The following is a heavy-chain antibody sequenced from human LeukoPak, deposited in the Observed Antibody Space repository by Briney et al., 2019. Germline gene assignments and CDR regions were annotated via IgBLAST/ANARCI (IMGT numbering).Heavy chain of an antibody. CDR1: GYTFTSYD. D-gene: IGHD1-7*01. CDR3: ARVAWGNWNSQGFDY. CDR2: MNPNSGNT. Sequence: GASVKVSCKASGYTFTSYDINWVRQATGQGLEWMGWMNPNSGNTGYAQRFQGRVTITRNTSISTAYMELSRLRSDDTAVYYCARVAWGNWNSQGFDYWGQGTLVTVSS. V-gene: IGHV1-8*03. J-gene: IGHJ4*02.